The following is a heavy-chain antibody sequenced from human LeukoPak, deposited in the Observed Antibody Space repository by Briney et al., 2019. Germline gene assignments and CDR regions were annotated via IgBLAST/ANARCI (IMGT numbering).Heavy chain of an antibody. D-gene: IGHD3-22*01. CDR1: GGSISSYY. V-gene: IGHV4-4*07. J-gene: IGHJ3*02. Sequence: SETLSLTCTVSGGSISSYYWSWIRQPAGKGLEWIGRIYTSGSTNYNPSLKSRVTMSVDTSKNQFSLKLSSVTASDTAVYYCARAPPRGYYDSSGTDAFDIWGQGTMVTVSS. CDR3: ARAPPRGYYDSSGTDAFDI. CDR2: IYTSGST.